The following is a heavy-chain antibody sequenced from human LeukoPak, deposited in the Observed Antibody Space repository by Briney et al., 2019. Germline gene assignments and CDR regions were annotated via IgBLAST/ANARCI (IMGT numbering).Heavy chain of an antibody. Sequence: GGSLRLSCAASGFTFSSYEMNWVRQAPGKGLEWVSYISSSGSTIYYADSVKGRFTISRDNAKNTLYLQMDSLRVEDTAVYYCARGGGPSPYFDYWGQGTLVPVSS. CDR1: GFTFSSYE. CDR3: ARGGGPSPYFDY. D-gene: IGHD3-16*01. V-gene: IGHV3-48*03. CDR2: ISSSGSTI. J-gene: IGHJ4*02.